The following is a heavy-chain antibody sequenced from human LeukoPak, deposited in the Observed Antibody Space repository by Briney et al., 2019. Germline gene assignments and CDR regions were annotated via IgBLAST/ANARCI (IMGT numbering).Heavy chain of an antibody. D-gene: IGHD1-14*01. V-gene: IGHV1-2*06. J-gene: IGHJ3*02. CDR2: INPNSGGT. Sequence: ASVKVSCKASGYTFTGYYMHWVRQAPGQGLEWMGRINPNSGGTNYAQKFQGRVTMTRDTSISTAYMELSRLRSDDTAVYYCARPAVTTDAFDIWGQGTMVTVSS. CDR3: ARPAVTTDAFDI. CDR1: GYTFTGYY.